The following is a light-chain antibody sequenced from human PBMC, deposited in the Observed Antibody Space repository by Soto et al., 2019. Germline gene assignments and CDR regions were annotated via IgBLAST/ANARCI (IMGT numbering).Light chain of an antibody. CDR2: TAS. CDR1: QYIDTY. Sequence: IRLTQSPSSFSASAWDRVTITCRASQYIDTYLAWYQQKPGKAPKLLIFTASTLESGVPSRFSGSGSGTDFTLTISSLQSEDFATYYCQQYYSYPALTFGGGTKVDIK. CDR3: QQYYSYPALT. J-gene: IGKJ4*01. V-gene: IGKV1-8*01.